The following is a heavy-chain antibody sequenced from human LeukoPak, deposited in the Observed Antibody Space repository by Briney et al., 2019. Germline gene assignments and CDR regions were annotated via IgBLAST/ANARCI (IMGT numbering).Heavy chain of an antibody. CDR2: ISGSGSTI. CDR1: GFTFSDHH. CDR3: ARIQSGFDI. Sequence: GGSLRLSCAASGFTFSDHHMTWIRQAPGKGLEWLSYISGSGSTILYSDSVKGRLTISRDNAKKSLYLQMNSLRAEDTAVYYCARIQSGFDIWGQGTLVTVSS. D-gene: IGHD1-26*01. V-gene: IGHV3-11*04. J-gene: IGHJ3*02.